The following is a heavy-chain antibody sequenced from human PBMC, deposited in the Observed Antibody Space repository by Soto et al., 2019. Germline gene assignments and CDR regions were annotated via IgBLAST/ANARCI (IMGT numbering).Heavy chain of an antibody. J-gene: IGHJ4*02. CDR1: GGSISSGGYS. Sequence: QLQLQESGSGLVKPSQTLSLTCAVSGGSISSGGYSWSWIRQPPGKGLEWIGYIYHSGSTYYNPSLKSRVTISVDRSKNQFSLKRSSVTAADTSGYYCDRENNVLPGGYFDYWGQGTLVTVSS. D-gene: IGHD3-10*01. CDR3: DRENNVLPGGYFDY. CDR2: IYHSGST. V-gene: IGHV4-30-2*01.